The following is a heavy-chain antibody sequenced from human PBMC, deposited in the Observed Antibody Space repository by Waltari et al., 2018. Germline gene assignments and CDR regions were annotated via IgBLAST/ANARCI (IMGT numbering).Heavy chain of an antibody. CDR2: FDPEDGET. J-gene: IGHJ5*02. Sequence: QVQLVQSGAEVKKPGASVKVSCTVYGYTLTELSLPWVRQAPVKGLEWMGGFDPEDGETIYAQKFQGRVTMTEDTSTDTAYMELSSLRSEDTAVYYCATSGYSSRGGWFDPWGQGTLVTVSS. CDR3: ATSGYSSRGGWFDP. D-gene: IGHD6-13*01. V-gene: IGHV1-24*01. CDR1: GYTLTELS.